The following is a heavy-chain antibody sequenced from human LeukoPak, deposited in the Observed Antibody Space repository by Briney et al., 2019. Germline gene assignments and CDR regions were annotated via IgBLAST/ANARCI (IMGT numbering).Heavy chain of an antibody. D-gene: IGHD2-2*01. J-gene: IGHJ4*02. CDR2: INGDGSTT. V-gene: IGHV3-74*01. CDR1: GFTLSNYW. Sequence: GGTLRLPCAPSGFTLSNYWMHGVPQAPGKGVVWVFHINGDGSTTNYAHSVKGRFTIARDNAKNRLYLQMNSLRDEDAAVYYLGRGGVPAALDYGSQGTLVTVSS. CDR3: GRGGVPAALDY.